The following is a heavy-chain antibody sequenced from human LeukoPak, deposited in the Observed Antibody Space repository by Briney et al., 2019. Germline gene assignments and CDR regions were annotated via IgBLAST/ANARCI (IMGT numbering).Heavy chain of an antibody. J-gene: IGHJ4*02. V-gene: IGHV3-7*04. CDR3: GRGGSGSDFSLDY. CDR2: IRPAGSDI. D-gene: IGHD3-10*01. Sequence: LSLSPVASLLNLPHYFISWVGQAPSKEGGWVGDIRPAGSDIYNVDSMRGRFTISRDNNKKSLFLQMNSLKDEDTAVYYCGRGGSGSDFSLDYWGPGTLVTVSS. CDR1: LLNLPHYF.